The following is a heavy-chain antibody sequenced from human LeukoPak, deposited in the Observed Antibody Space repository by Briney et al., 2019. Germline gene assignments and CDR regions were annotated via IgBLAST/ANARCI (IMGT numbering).Heavy chain of an antibody. D-gene: IGHD3-10*01. V-gene: IGHV1-69*13. CDR1: GYSFTGYY. J-gene: IGHJ4*02. Sequence: ASVKVSCKASGYSFTGYYIHWVRQAPGQGLEWMGGIIPIFGTANYAQKFQGRVTITADESTSTAYMELSSLRSEDTAVYYCAFLMVRGVIITNPAFDYWGQGTLVTVTS. CDR2: IIPIFGTA. CDR3: AFLMVRGVIITNPAFDY.